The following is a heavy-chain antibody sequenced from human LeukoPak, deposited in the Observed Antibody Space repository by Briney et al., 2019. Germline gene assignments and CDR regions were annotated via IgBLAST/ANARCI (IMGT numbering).Heavy chain of an antibody. Sequence: ASVKVSCKASGYTFTGYYMHWVRQAPGQGLEWMGWINPNSGGTNYAQKFQGRVTMTRDTSISTAYMELSRLRSDDTAVYYCATRVGTFYYYYYMDVWGKGTTVTVSS. D-gene: IGHD1-1*01. CDR1: GYTFTGYY. CDR2: INPNSGGT. V-gene: IGHV1-2*02. J-gene: IGHJ6*03. CDR3: ATRVGTFYYYYYMDV.